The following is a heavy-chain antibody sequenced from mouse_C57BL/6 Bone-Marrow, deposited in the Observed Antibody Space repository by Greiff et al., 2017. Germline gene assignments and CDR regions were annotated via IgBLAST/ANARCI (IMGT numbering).Heavy chain of an antibody. CDR2: ILPGSGST. Sequence: QVQLKQSGAELMKPGASVKLSCKATGYTFTGYWIEWVKQRPGHGLEWIGEILPGSGSTNYTEKFKGKATFTADTSSNTAYMQLSSLTTEDSAIYYGARGAYLCYWGQGTLVTVSA. D-gene: IGHD5-1*01. CDR1: GYTFTGYW. J-gene: IGHJ3*01. CDR3: ARGAYLCY. V-gene: IGHV1-9*01.